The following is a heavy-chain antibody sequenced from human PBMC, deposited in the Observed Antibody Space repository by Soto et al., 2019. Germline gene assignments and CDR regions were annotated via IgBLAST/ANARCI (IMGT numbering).Heavy chain of an antibody. D-gene: IGHD1-20*01. J-gene: IGHJ4*02. CDR3: AKIEGITGTNFDY. CDR2: ISGSGGST. V-gene: IGHV3-23*01. Sequence: SLRLSCAASGFTFSSYAMSWVRQAPGKGLEWVSAISGSGGSTYYADSVKGRFTISRDNSKNTLYLQMNSLRAEDTAVYYCAKIEGITGTNFDYWGQGTLVTVSS. CDR1: GFTFSSYA.